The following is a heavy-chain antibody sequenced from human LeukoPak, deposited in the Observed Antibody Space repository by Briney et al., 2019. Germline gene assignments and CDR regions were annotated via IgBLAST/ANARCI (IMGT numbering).Heavy chain of an antibody. CDR2: IRSKAYGGTT. V-gene: IGHV3-49*04. J-gene: IGHJ4*02. Sequence: PGGSLRLSCAASDGMSWVRQAPGKGLEWVGFIRSKAYGGTTEYAASVKGRFTISRDDSKSIAYLQMNSLKTEDTAVYYCTREIGRGYCSSTSCYALDYWGQGTLVTVSS. CDR3: TREIGRGYCSSTSCYALDY. CDR1: DG. D-gene: IGHD2-2*01.